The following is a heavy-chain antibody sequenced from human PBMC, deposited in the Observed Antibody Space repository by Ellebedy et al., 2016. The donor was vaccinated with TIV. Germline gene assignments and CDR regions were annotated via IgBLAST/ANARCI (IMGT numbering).Heavy chain of an antibody. Sequence: GESLKISCAASGFTEFAFSRYWMHWVGQVPGKGLVWVSLITSDGSNIKYADSVKGRFTISRDNVKNTLYLQMNSLSVEDTAVYYCARDRGYTMDVWGQGTTVTVSS. D-gene: IGHD1-1*01. J-gene: IGHJ6*02. CDR3: ARDRGYTMDV. CDR1: GFTEFAFSRYW. V-gene: IGHV3-74*01. CDR2: ITSDGSNI.